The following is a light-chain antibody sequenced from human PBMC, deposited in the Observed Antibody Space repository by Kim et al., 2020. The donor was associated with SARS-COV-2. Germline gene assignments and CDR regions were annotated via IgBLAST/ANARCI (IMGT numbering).Light chain of an antibody. V-gene: IGKV1D-8*01. J-gene: IGKJ2*01. CDR1: QNIARS. Sequence: VVWMTQSPSFISASPGDKVTITCRLTQNIARSLAWFQQIPGKAPQLLIYAAYTMHTGAPSRFSGSESGTDFTHTINPLQSEDSATYFCQQYFDFPYTRRLETELDI. CDR2: AAY. CDR3: QQYFDFPYT.